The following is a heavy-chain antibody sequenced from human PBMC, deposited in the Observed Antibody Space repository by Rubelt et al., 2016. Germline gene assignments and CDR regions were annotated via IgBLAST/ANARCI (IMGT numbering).Heavy chain of an antibody. CDR2: ISYDGSNK. V-gene: IGHV3-33*05. CDR1: GFTFSSYG. D-gene: IGHD2-8*02. CDR3: ASSSVPVEPVEDQPIDY. J-gene: IGHJ4*02. Sequence: GRGVQPGRSLRLSCAASGFTFSSYGMHWVRQAPGKGLEWVAVISYDGSNKYYADSVKGRFTISRDNSKNTLYLQMNSLGAEDTAVYYGASSSVPVEPVEDQPIDYWGQGTLVTVSS.